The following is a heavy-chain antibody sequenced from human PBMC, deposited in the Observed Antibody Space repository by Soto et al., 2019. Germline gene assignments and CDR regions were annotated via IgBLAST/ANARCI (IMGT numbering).Heavy chain of an antibody. CDR2: IWYDGSNK. V-gene: IGHV3-33*01. CDR1: GFTFNTYG. Sequence: GGSLRLSCAASGFTFNTYGMHWVRQAPGKGLEWVAVIWYDGSNKYYADSVKGRFTISRDNSKNTLYLQMNSLRAEDTAVYYCARGTFNGGWYYWGQGTLVTVSS. CDR3: ARGTFNGGWYY. J-gene: IGHJ4*02. D-gene: IGHD6-19*01.